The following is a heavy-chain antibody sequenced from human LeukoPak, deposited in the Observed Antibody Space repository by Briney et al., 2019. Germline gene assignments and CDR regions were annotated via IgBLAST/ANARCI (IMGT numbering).Heavy chain of an antibody. V-gene: IGHV4-30-2*01. D-gene: IGHD6-13*01. J-gene: IGHJ3*02. CDR1: GGAISSGGYY. CDR3: ARGLVAAGTRGAFDI. Sequence: SETLSLTCTVSGGAISSGGYYWGWIRQPPGKGLEWIGYIYHSGSTYYNPSLKSRVTISVDRSKNQFSLKLSSVTAADTAVYYCARGLVAAGTRGAFDIWGQGTMVTVSS. CDR2: IYHSGST.